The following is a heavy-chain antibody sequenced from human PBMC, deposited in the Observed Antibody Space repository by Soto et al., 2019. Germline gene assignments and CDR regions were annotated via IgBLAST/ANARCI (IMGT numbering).Heavy chain of an antibody. J-gene: IGHJ4*02. CDR1: GFSLNSSGVG. CDR3: AHRRFANYSSLPADFDY. V-gene: IGHV2-5*01. CDR2: IYWNDEM. D-gene: IGHD6-13*01. Sequence: QITLKESGPTLVKPTQTLTLTCTFSGFSLNSSGVGVGGIRQPPGQALEWLALIYWNDEMHYSPSLKSRLTITDDAYKHQVVLTVTNMDPVDTATYYCAHRRFANYSSLPADFDYWGQGILVTVSS.